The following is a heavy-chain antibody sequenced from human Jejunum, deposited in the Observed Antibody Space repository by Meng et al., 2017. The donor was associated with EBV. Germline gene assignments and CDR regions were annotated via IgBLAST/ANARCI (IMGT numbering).Heavy chain of an antibody. V-gene: IGHV1-3*01. D-gene: IGHD2-2*01. CDR2: INGGATST. CDR3: ASGPSCSSGSCQEFDY. Sequence: VKLVQSGAEVKNPGASVMVSCQASEYIFTTYDLHWVRQAPGQRLGWMGWINGGATSTVYSQNLQGRLTIARDNSARTAFMELSSLSSEDTAVYYCASGPSCSSGSCQEFDYWGQGTLVTVSS. CDR1: EYIFTTYD. J-gene: IGHJ4*02.